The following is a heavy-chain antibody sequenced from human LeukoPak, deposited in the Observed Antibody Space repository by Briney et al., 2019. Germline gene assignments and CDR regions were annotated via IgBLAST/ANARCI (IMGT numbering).Heavy chain of an antibody. D-gene: IGHD3-10*01. Sequence: QPGGTLRLSCTTSGFTFRKHVMTWVRQAPGKGLEWVPGISNSDGSTYNADSVKGRFIISRDDSKNTLYLQMNSLRAEDTAVYYCARDYYDSGSYGGISFDYWGQGTLVTVSS. J-gene: IGHJ4*02. CDR1: GFTFRKHV. CDR2: ISNSDGST. V-gene: IGHV3-23*01. CDR3: ARDYYDSGSYGGISFDY.